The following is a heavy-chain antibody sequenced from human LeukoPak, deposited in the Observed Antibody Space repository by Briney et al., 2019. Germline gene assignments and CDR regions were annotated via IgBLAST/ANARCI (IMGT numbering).Heavy chain of an antibody. CDR2: INGDGSNV. Sequence: GGSLRLSCAASGFVFGDYYMHWVRQAPGKGLVWVSHINGDGSNVNYADSVKGRFTISRDNSKNTLYLQMNSLRAEDTAVYYCAKKVCGDDCLGLSDWSGPFNDYWGQGTLVTVSS. J-gene: IGHJ4*02. D-gene: IGHD2-21*02. CDR3: AKKVCGDDCLGLSDWSGPFNDY. CDR1: GFVFGDYY. V-gene: IGHV3-74*01.